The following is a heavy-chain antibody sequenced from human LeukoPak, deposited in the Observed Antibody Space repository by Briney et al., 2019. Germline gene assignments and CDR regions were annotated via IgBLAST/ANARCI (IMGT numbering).Heavy chain of an antibody. CDR3: ASVGATTDDAFDI. CDR2: IYHSGNT. D-gene: IGHD1-26*01. CDR1: GYSISSDYY. Sequence: SETLSLTCDVSGYSISSDYYWGWIRQPPGKGLEWIGSIYHSGNTYYNTSLKSRITISANTSKNQFSLKLSSVTAADTAVYYCASVGATTDDAFDIWGQGTMVTVSS. J-gene: IGHJ3*02. V-gene: IGHV4-38-2*01.